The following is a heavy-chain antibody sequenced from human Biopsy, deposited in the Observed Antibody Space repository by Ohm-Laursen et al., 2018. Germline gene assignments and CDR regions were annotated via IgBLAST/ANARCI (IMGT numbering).Heavy chain of an antibody. V-gene: IGHV4-59*01. CDR1: GDSISSDY. D-gene: IGHD3-3*01. J-gene: IGHJ3*01. CDR3: ARLYRLDDYWNDDPPDAFDV. Sequence: SETLSLTCTVSGDSISSDYWSWIRQSPGKGLEWIGYISNRGSTNYNPSLRGRVTISVDTSKNQFSLKLSSVTAADTAVFFCARLYRLDDYWNDDPPDAFDVWGQGTRVTVSS. CDR2: ISNRGST.